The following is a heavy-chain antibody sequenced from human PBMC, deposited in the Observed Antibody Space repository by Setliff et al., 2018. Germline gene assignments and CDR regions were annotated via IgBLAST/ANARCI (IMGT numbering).Heavy chain of an antibody. J-gene: IGHJ4*02. Sequence: GGSLRLSCAASGFIFKNYIMSWVRQAPGKGLEWVSTVSVSGDNTYYADSVKGRFTLSRDNSENALFLQLNSLRAEDTALYYCAKDLSTSITVGALDSWGPGTLVTVSS. CDR2: VSVSGDNT. CDR1: GFIFKNYI. V-gene: IGHV3-23*01. CDR3: AKDLSTSITVGALDS. D-gene: IGHD4-4*01.